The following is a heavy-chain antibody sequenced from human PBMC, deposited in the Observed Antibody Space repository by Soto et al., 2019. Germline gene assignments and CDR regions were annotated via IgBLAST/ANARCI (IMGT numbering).Heavy chain of an antibody. J-gene: IGHJ4*02. CDR1: GGTFSSYA. V-gene: IGHV1-69*01. CDR2: IIPIFGTA. D-gene: IGHD3-22*01. CDR3: ARRRSYYYDSGGFDY. Sequence: QVQLVQSGAEVKKPGSSVKVSCKASGGTFSSYAISWVRQAPGQGLEWLGGIIPIFGTANYAQKFQGRVTITADESTSTAYMELSRLRSEDTAVYYCARRRSYYYDSGGFDYWGQGTLVTVSS.